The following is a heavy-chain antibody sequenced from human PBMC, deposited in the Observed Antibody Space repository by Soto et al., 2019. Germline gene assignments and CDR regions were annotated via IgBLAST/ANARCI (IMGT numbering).Heavy chain of an antibody. CDR1: GFTVSNNY. J-gene: IGHJ4*02. V-gene: IGHV3-53*01. CDR3: APGPGGGGY. Sequence: EVQLVESGGGLIQPGGSLRLSCAVSGFTVSNNYMSWVRQAPGKGLEGVSVIYSGGYTAYGDSVKGRFTISRDNSKNPLYPQKNSLRPAATAVFYWAPGPGGGGYWGQGTLVTVSS. CDR2: IYSGGYT. D-gene: IGHD3-10*01.